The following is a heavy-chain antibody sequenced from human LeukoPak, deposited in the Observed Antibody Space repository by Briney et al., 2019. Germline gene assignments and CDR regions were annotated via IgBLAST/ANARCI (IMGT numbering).Heavy chain of an antibody. V-gene: IGHV4-38-2*02. Sequence: SETLSRTCTVSDSSITSTYYWAWFRQPPGKGLEWIATVFGLQTVRTLNNPSLGSRGTMSLGPSHKHFSLHLTSVTADDAAVYFCARVLHAPYLIDSWGQGTLVTVSS. CDR1: DSSITSTYY. J-gene: IGHJ4*02. D-gene: IGHD2-8*01. CDR2: VFGLQTVRT. CDR3: ARVLHAPYLIDS.